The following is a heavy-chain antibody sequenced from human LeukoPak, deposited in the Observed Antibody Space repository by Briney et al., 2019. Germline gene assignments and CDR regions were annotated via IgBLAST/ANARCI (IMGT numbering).Heavy chain of an antibody. CDR1: GFTFSSYA. V-gene: IGHV3-23*01. D-gene: IGHD3-3*01. CDR3: ARPPRGYDFWSGYYYFDY. CDR2: ISGSGGST. J-gene: IGHJ4*02. Sequence: GGSLRLSCAASGFTFSSYAMSWVRQAPGKGLEWVSAISGSGGSTYYADSVKGRFTISRDNSKNTLYLQMNSLRAEDTAVYYCARPPRGYDFWSGYYYFDYWGQETLVTVSS.